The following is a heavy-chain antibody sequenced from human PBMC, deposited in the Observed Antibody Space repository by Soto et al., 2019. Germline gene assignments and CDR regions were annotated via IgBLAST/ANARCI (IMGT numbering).Heavy chain of an antibody. D-gene: IGHD6-6*01. J-gene: IGHJ4*02. CDR3: AKSPRRYSSSPGGYFDY. Sequence: GGSLRLSCAASGFTFSSYGMHWVRQAPGEGLEWVAVISYDGSNKYYADSVKGRFTISRDNSKNTLYLQMNSLRAEDTAVYYCAKSPRRYSSSPGGYFDYWGQGTLVTVSS. CDR1: GFTFSSYG. CDR2: ISYDGSNK. V-gene: IGHV3-30*18.